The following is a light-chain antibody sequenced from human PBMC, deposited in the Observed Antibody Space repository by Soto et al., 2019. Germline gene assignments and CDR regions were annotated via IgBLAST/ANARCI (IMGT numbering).Light chain of an antibody. J-gene: IGKJ4*01. CDR1: QTISTY. V-gene: IGKV1-33*01. CDR3: QQYHDLPLT. Sequence: DIQMTQSPSSLSASVGDRVTITCRASQTISTYLNWYQQKPGRAPKLLIYDVSNLEIGVPSRFSGGGSGTDFSFTIASLQPEDIATYYCQQYHDLPLTFGGGTKVEIK. CDR2: DVS.